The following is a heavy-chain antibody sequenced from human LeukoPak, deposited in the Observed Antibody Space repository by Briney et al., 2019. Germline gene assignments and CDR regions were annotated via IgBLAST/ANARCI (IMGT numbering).Heavy chain of an antibody. CDR3: ARDSGRFGVFDI. V-gene: IGHV3-53*01. Sequence: GGSLILSCAASAFTVITNYMSWFRQPPAKGLEWVSVIYSDGRTYYADSVKGRFTISRDNSKNTLYLQMNSLRAEDTDVYYCARDSGRFGVFDIWGQGTMVTVSS. D-gene: IGHD3-10*01. CDR2: IYSDGRT. CDR1: AFTVITNY. J-gene: IGHJ3*02.